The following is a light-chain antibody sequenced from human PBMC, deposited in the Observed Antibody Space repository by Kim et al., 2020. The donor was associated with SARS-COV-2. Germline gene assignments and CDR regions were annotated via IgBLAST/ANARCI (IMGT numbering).Light chain of an antibody. V-gene: IGLV2-14*03. J-gene: IGLJ1*01. Sequence: GQSITISCPGTSSDVGGYNYVSWYQKHPGKAPKLMIYDVSNRPSGVSNRFSGSKSGNTASLTISGLQAEDEADYYCSSYTSSSPYVFGTGTKVTVL. CDR1: SSDVGGYNY. CDR3: SSYTSSSPYV. CDR2: DVS.